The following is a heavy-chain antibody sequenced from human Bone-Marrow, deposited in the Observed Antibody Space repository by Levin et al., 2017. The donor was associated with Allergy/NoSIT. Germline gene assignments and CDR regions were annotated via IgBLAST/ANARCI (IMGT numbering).Heavy chain of an antibody. CDR2: IDPSDSYT. CDR3: ARSVVVVAATFMCSWFDP. J-gene: IGHJ5*02. CDR1: GYSFTSYW. D-gene: IGHD2-15*01. V-gene: IGHV5-10-1*01. Sequence: RESLKISCKGSGYSFTSYWISWVRQMPGKGLEWMGRIDPSDSYTNYSPSFQGHVTISADKSISTAYLQWSSLKASDTAMYYCARSVVVVAATFMCSWFDPWGQGTLVTVSS.